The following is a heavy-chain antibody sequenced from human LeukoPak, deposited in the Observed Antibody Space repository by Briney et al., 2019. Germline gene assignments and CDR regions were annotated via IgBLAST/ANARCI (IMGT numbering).Heavy chain of an antibody. CDR1: GFTFINYA. D-gene: IGHD3-3*01. V-gene: IGHV3-23*01. CDR3: ARGGGTFFGVLND. Sequence: PGGSLRLSCAASGFTFINYAMSWVRQAPGKGLEWVSAISGSGASTYYADSVKGRFTISRDKSKNTLYLQMNSLRAEDTAIYYCARGGGTFFGVLNDWGQGTLVTVSP. CDR2: ISGSGAST. J-gene: IGHJ4*02.